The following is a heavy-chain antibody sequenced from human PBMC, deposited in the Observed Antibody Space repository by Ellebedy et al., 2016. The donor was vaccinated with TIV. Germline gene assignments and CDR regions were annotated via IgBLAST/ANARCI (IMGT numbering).Heavy chain of an antibody. Sequence: PGGSLRLSCAASGFTFSSYWMHWVRQAPGKGLEWVSGISWNSGSIGYADSVKGRFTISRDNAKNSLYLQMNSLRAEDTALYYCAKDRGYCSGGSCYGMDVWGQGTTVTVSS. CDR3: AKDRGYCSGGSCYGMDV. CDR2: ISWNSGSI. V-gene: IGHV3-9*01. CDR1: GFTFSSYW. J-gene: IGHJ6*02. D-gene: IGHD2-15*01.